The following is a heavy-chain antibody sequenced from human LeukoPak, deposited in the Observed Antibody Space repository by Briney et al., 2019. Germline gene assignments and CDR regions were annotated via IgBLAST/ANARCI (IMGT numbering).Heavy chain of an antibody. D-gene: IGHD6-19*01. V-gene: IGHV3-21*01. CDR3: ASLSSSGWYFDY. Sequence: GGSLRLSCAASGFTVSSNYMSWVRQAPGKGLEWVSSISSSSSYIYYADSVKGRFTISRDNAKNSLYLQMNSLRAEDTAVYYCASLSSSGWYFDYWGQGTLVTVSS. J-gene: IGHJ4*02. CDR1: GFTVSSNY. CDR2: ISSSSSYI.